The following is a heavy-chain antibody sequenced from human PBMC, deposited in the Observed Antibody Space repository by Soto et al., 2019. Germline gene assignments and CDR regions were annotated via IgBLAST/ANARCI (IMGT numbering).Heavy chain of an antibody. V-gene: IGHV1-18*01. CDR2: ISAYNGDT. CDR1: GYTFTTYG. J-gene: IGHJ4*02. CDR3: ARSRYYYDSRGYYSDY. Sequence: ASVKVSCKASGYTFTTYGFSWVRQAPGQGLEWMGWISAYNGDTNYAHNLQGRVTMTTDSFTSTAYMELRSLRSDDTAVYYRARSRYYYDSRGYYSDYWGQGTLVTVSS. D-gene: IGHD3-22*01.